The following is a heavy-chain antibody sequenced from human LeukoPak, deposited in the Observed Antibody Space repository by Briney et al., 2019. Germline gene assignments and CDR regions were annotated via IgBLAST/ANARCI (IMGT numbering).Heavy chain of an antibody. CDR1: GFTFSNAW. Sequence: GGSLRLSCAASGFTFSNAWMSWVRQAPGKGLEWVGRIKSKTDGGTTDYAAPVKGRFTISRDDSKNTLYPQMNSLKTEGSAVYYCTTVGRFCSSTSCYTYGMDVWGQGTTVTVSS. CDR3: TTVGRFCSSTSCYTYGMDV. J-gene: IGHJ6*02. V-gene: IGHV3-15*01. D-gene: IGHD2-2*02. CDR2: IKSKTDGGTT.